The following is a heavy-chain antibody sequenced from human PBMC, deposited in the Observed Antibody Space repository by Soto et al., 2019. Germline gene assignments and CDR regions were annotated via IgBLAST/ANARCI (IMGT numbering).Heavy chain of an antibody. D-gene: IGHD3-22*01. J-gene: IGHJ4*02. CDR2: IDPSDSQT. CDR1: CYRFAGYW. CDR3: ARQIYDSDTGPNFQSYFDS. V-gene: IGHV5-10-1*01. Sequence: GETVKISCEVSCYRFAGYWITCVRQKPGKGLEWMGRIDPSDSQTYYSPSFRGHVTISVTKCITTVFLQWSSLRASDTAMYYCARQIYDSDTGPNFQSYFDSCGQRTPVTVSS.